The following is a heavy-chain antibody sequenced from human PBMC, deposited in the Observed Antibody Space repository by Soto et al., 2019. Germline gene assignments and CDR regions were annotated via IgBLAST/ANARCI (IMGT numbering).Heavy chain of an antibody. CDR3: AGDSAYSNYAFDF. J-gene: IGHJ4*02. Sequence: QVQLVQSGAEVKKPGSSVKVSCKASGGSVSNYTLSWVRQAPGQGVRWMGRIIPILGRAIYAENFQGRLTIIADKSTSTAYMELSSLRSEDTAVYFCAGDSAYSNYAFDFWGQGTLVIVSS. D-gene: IGHD4-4*01. V-gene: IGHV1-69*08. CDR1: GGSVSNYT. CDR2: IIPILGRA.